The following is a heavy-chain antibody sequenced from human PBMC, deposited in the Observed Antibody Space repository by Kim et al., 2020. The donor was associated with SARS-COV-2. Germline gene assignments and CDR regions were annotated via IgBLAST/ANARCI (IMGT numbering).Heavy chain of an antibody. CDR1: GFTFSSYS. Sequence: GGSLRLSCAASGFTFSSYSMNWVRQAPGKGLEWVSYISSSSSTIYYADSVKGRFTISRDNAKNSLYLQMNSLRAEDTAVYYCARAFRYSSGYLVPGSAFDIWGQGTMVTVSS. J-gene: IGHJ3*02. CDR3: ARAFRYSSGYLVPGSAFDI. D-gene: IGHD3-22*01. CDR2: ISSSSSTI. V-gene: IGHV3-48*04.